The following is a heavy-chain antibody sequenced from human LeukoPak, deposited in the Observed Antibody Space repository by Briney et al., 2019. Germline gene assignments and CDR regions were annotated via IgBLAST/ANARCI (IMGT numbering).Heavy chain of an antibody. Sequence: GGSLRLSCAASGFNFNNYGIHWVRQAPGKGLEWVAVIWFDGSEKFYVDSVQGRFTISRDNSNSTVYLQMSSLRAEDTAIYYCAKVGEFETFSGNSDGYFELWGRGTLVTVSS. CDR1: GFNFNNYG. D-gene: IGHD4-23*01. J-gene: IGHJ2*01. V-gene: IGHV3-33*06. CDR3: AKVGEFETFSGNSDGYFEL. CDR2: IWFDGSEK.